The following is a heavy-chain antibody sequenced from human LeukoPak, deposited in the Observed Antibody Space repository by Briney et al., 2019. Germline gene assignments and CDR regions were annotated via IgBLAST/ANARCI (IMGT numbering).Heavy chain of an antibody. D-gene: IGHD1-1*01. Sequence: PGGSLRLSCAASGFTFSSYWMSWVRQAPGKGLEWVSTISGSGGSTYYADSVKGRFTISRDKSKNTLFLLMNSLRAEDTAVYYCAKDPVWNPSYYYYYMDVWGKGTMVTVSS. CDR2: ISGSGGST. CDR1: GFTFSSYW. J-gene: IGHJ6*03. CDR3: AKDPVWNPSYYYYYMDV. V-gene: IGHV3-23*01.